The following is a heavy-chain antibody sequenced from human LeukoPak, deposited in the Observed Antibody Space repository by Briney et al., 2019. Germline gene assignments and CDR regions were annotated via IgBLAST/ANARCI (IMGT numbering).Heavy chain of an antibody. CDR3: ARLYCSGGSCWDKDAFDI. CDR2: IYYSGST. CDR1: GDSISSYY. Sequence: SETLSLTCTVSGDSISSYYWSWIRQPPGKGLEWIGYIYYSGSTNYNPSLKSRVTISVDTSKNQFSLKLSSVTAADTAVYYCARLYCSGGSCWDKDAFDIWGQGTMVTVSS. V-gene: IGHV4-59*08. D-gene: IGHD2-15*01. J-gene: IGHJ3*02.